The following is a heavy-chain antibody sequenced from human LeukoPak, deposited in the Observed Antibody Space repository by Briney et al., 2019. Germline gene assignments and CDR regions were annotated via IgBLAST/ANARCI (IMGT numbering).Heavy chain of an antibody. CDR2: ISRSSSYI. Sequence: SGGSLRLSCAAFGFPLSSYAMDWVRQAPGKGLEWVSSISRSSSYIYYTDSVKGRFTISRDNAKSSLYLQMTSLRAEDTAVYYCARDEECSGGSCYWVYWGQGTLVTVSS. D-gene: IGHD2-15*01. CDR1: GFPLSSYA. V-gene: IGHV3-21*01. CDR3: ARDEECSGGSCYWVY. J-gene: IGHJ4*02.